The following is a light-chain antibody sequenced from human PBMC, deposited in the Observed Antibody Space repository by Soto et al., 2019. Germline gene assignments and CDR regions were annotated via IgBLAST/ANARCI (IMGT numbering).Light chain of an antibody. CDR1: QTVSSN. J-gene: IGKJ2*01. CDR2: GAS. CDR3: QQYHNWPPQYT. Sequence: EIVMTQSPATLSVSPGERATISCRASQTVSSNLAWYQQKPGQAPRILIHGASTRATGVPARFSGSGSGTEFTLTITSLHSEDFAVYYCQQYHNWPPQYTFGQGTTLQIK. V-gene: IGKV3-15*01.